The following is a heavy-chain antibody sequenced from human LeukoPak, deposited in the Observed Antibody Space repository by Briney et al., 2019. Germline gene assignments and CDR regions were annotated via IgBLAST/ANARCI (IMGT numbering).Heavy chain of an antibody. J-gene: IGHJ4*02. CDR1: GGSISSSSYY. Sequence: PSETLSLTCTVSGGSISSSSYYWGWIRQPPGKGLEWIGSIYYTGSTNYNPSLKSRVTISVDTSKNQFSLKLSSVTAADTAVYYCALTHSTAAGTIWDYWGQGTLVTVSS. CDR2: IYYTGST. V-gene: IGHV4-39*07. CDR3: ALTHSTAAGTIWDY. D-gene: IGHD6-13*01.